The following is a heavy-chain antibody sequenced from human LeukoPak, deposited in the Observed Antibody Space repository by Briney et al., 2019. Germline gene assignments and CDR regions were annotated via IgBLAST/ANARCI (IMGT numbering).Heavy chain of an antibody. V-gene: IGHV3-23*01. J-gene: IGHJ4*02. CDR3: AKGYSSTWYYFDH. CDR1: GFTFRNYA. D-gene: IGHD6-13*01. Sequence: GGSLRLSCAASGFTFRNYAMRWVRQAPGKGLEWVSAIGGSGDTTYYADSVKGRFTISRDNSKNTLYLQMDSLRAEDTAIYYCAKGYSSTWYYFDHWGQGTLVTVS. CDR2: IGGSGDTT.